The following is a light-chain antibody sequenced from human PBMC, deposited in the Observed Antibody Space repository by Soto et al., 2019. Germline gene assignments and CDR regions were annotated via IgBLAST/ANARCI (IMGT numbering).Light chain of an antibody. Sequence: QSALTQPPSASGSPGQSVTISCTGTYSDVGGSNYVSWNKQHPGKAPKLVIYEVIQRPSGVPDRFSGSRSGNTASLTVSRLQAEDEADYYCSSNVVGTNLKIFGGGTKLTVL. CDR1: YSDVGGSNY. CDR3: SSNVVGTNLKI. J-gene: IGLJ2*01. CDR2: EVI. V-gene: IGLV2-8*01.